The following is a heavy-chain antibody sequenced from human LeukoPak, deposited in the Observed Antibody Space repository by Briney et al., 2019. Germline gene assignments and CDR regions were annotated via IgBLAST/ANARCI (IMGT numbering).Heavy chain of an antibody. Sequence: RSSETLSLTCTVSGGSNSSSSYYWGWIRQPPGKGLEWIGSIYYSGSTYYNPSLKSRVTISVDTSKNQFSLKLSSVTAADTAVYYCATRIAAAGTGGYRVTDYWGQGTLVTVSS. D-gene: IGHD6-13*01. CDR1: GGSNSSSSYY. CDR2: IYYSGST. V-gene: IGHV4-39*07. CDR3: ATRIAAAGTGGYRVTDY. J-gene: IGHJ4*02.